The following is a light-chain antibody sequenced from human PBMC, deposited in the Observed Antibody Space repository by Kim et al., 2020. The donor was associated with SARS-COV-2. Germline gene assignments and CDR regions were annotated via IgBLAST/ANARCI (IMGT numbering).Light chain of an antibody. CDR3: QSYDSSNQV. CDR2: EDN. Sequence: NFMLTQPHSVSESPGKTVTISCTRSSGSIASNYVQWYQQRPGSAPTTVIYEDNQRPSGVPDRFSGSIDSSSNSASLTISGLKPEDEADSNCQSYDSSNQVFGGGTQLTVL. J-gene: IGLJ3*02. CDR1: SGSIASNY. V-gene: IGLV6-57*04.